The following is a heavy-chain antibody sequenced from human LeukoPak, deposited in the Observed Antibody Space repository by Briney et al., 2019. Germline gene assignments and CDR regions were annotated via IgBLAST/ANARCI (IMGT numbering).Heavy chain of an antibody. CDR2: IYYSGST. CDR1: GGSISSYY. D-gene: IGHD3-16*01. V-gene: IGHV4-59*01. J-gene: IGHJ4*02. CDR3: AREGGVGTIDY. Sequence: PSETLSLTCTVSGGSISSYYWSWTRQPPGKGLEWIGYIYYSGSTNYNPSLKSRVTISVDTSKNQFSLKLSSVTAADTAVYYCAREGGVGTIDYWGQGTLVTVSS.